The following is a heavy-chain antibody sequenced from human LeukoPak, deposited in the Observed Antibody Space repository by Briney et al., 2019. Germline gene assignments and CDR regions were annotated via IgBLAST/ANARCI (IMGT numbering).Heavy chain of an antibody. Sequence: TGGSLRLSCAASGFTFSSYSMNWVRQAPGKGLEWVSIIYNDGGTYYADSVKGRFTISRDNSKNTLFLQMNSLRAEDTAVYFCARLYYDILTAIRNWGQGTLVTVSS. CDR1: GFTFSSYS. V-gene: IGHV3-53*01. D-gene: IGHD3-9*01. CDR3: ARLYYDILTAIRN. J-gene: IGHJ4*02. CDR2: IYNDGGT.